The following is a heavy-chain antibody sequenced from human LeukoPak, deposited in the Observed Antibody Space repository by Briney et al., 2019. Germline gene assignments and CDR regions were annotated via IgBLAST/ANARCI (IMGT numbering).Heavy chain of an antibody. V-gene: IGHV4-61*08. CDR3: ARGVAGYFDY. J-gene: IGHJ4*02. CDR1: GGSISSDGYY. D-gene: IGHD2-15*01. Sequence: SETLSLTCTVSGGSISSDGYYWNWIRQPPGKGLEWIGYIYYSGSTNYNPSLKSRVTISVDTSKNQFSLKLSSVTAADTAVYYCARGVAGYFDYWGQGTLVTVSS. CDR2: IYYSGST.